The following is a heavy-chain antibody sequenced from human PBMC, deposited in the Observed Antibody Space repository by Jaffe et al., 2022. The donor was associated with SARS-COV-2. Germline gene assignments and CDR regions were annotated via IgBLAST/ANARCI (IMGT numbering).Heavy chain of an antibody. Sequence: QVQLVESGGGLVKPGGSLRLSCAASGFTFSDYYMSWIRQAPGKGLEWVSYISSSGSTIYYADSVKGRFTISRDNAKNSLYLQMNSLRAEDTAVYYCAGERWQLVTYYYYGMDVWGQGTTVTVSS. J-gene: IGHJ6*02. D-gene: IGHD6-6*01. V-gene: IGHV3-11*01. CDR2: ISSSGSTI. CDR3: AGERWQLVTYYYYGMDV. CDR1: GFTFSDYY.